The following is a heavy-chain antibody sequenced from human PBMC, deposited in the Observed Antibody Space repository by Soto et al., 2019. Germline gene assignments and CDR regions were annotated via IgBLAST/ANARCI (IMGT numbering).Heavy chain of an antibody. CDR1: GGTFSSYA. CDR2: IIPIFGTA. Sequence: GASVKVSCKTSGGTFSSYAISWVRQAPGQGLEWMGGIIPIFGTANYAQKFQGRVTITADESTSTAYMELSSLRSEDTAVYYCASASLGIAVADYWGQGTLVTVSS. CDR3: ASASLGIAVADY. V-gene: IGHV1-69*13. D-gene: IGHD6-19*01. J-gene: IGHJ4*02.